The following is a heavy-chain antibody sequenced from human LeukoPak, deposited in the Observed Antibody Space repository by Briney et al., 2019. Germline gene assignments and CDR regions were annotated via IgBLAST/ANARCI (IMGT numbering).Heavy chain of an antibody. CDR3: ARRPAPPAPLYGALAFDI. CDR2: IYYSGST. J-gene: IGHJ3*02. CDR1: GGSISSSSYY. V-gene: IGHV4-39*01. Sequence: SETLSLTCTVSGGSISSSSYYWGWIRQPPGKGLEWIGSIYYSGSTYYNPSLKSRVTISVDTSKNQFSLKLSSVTAADTAVYYCARRPAPPAPLYGALAFDIWGQGTMVTVSS. D-gene: IGHD4-17*01.